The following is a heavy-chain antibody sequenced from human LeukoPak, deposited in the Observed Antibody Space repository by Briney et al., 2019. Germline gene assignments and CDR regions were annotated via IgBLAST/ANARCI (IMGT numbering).Heavy chain of an antibody. CDR2: ISGSGGST. J-gene: IGHJ6*03. V-gene: IGHV3-23*01. CDR3: ANGVTARYYYYYYMDV. D-gene: IGHD2-21*02. Sequence: GGSLRLSCAASGFTFSSYAMSWVRQAPGKGLEWVSAISGSGGSTYYADSVKGRFTISRDNSKNTLYLQMNSLRAEDTAVYYCANGVTARYYYYYYMDVWGKGTTVTISS. CDR1: GFTFSSYA.